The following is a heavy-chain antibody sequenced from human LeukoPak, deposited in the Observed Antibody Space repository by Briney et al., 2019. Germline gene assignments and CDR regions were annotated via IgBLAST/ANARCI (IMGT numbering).Heavy chain of an antibody. V-gene: IGHV4-4*02. J-gene: IGHJ4*02. CDR2: IYHSGST. CDR1: GGSISSSNW. CDR3: ARSGFGDCSGGSCYSVY. Sequence: SETLSLTCAVSGGSISSSNWWSWVRQPPGQGLEWIGEIYHSGSTNYNPSLKSRVTISVDKSKNQFSLKLSSVTAADTAVYYCARSGFGDCSGGSCYSVYWGQGTLVTVSS. D-gene: IGHD2-15*01.